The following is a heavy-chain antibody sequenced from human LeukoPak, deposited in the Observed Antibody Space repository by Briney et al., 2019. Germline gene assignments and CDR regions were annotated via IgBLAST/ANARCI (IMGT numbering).Heavy chain of an antibody. D-gene: IGHD3-10*01. CDR3: AREGLATMIRGVIPY. J-gene: IGHJ4*02. CDR2: IYYSGNT. CDR1: GGSVSSGSYY. V-gene: IGHV4-61*01. Sequence: PSETLFLTCTVSGGSVSSGSYYWSWIRQPPGKGLEWIGYIYYSGNTNYNPSLKSRVTISVDTSKNQFSLKLSSVTAADTAVYYCAREGLATMIRGVIPYWGQGTLVTVSS.